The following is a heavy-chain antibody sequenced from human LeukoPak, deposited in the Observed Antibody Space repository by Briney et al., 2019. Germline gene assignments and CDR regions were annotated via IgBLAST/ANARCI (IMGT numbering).Heavy chain of an antibody. J-gene: IGHJ3*02. CDR2: IYYSGST. CDR1: GGSISSYY. CDR3: ARHNRLRYFDRHLGGSDAFDI. D-gene: IGHD3-9*01. Sequence: SETLSLTCTVSGGSISSYYWSWIRQPPGKGLEWIGYIYYSGSTNYNPSLKSRVTISVDTSKNQFSLKLSSVTAADTAVYYCARHNRLRYFDRHLGGSDAFDIWGQGTMVTVSS. V-gene: IGHV4-59*08.